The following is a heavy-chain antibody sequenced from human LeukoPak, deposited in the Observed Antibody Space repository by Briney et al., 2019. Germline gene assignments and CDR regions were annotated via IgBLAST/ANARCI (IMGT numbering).Heavy chain of an antibody. CDR2: IYSDNT. Sequence: GGSLRLSCTVSGFTVSTNSMNWVRQAPGKGLEWVSFIYSDNTHYSDSVKGRFTISRDNSKNTLYLQMNSLRAEDTAVYYCARRAGAYSHPYDYWGQGTLVTVSS. J-gene: IGHJ4*02. D-gene: IGHD4/OR15-4a*01. CDR3: ARRAGAYSHPYDY. CDR1: GFTVSTNS. V-gene: IGHV3-53*01.